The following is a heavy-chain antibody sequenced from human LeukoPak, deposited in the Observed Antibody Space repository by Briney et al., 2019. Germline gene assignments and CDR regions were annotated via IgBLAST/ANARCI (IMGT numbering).Heavy chain of an antibody. V-gene: IGHV1-2*02. Sequence: ASVKVSCKASGYTFTGYYLHWVRQAPGQGLEWMGWINPNSGGTHYAQTFQGRVTMTRDTAISTAYMELSRLRSYETAVYYCARDLDYYGSGSYCADGYDYYYMDVWGKGTTVTVSS. CDR2: INPNSGGT. CDR1: GYTFTGYY. D-gene: IGHD3-10*01. CDR3: ARDLDYYGSGSYCADGYDYYYMDV. J-gene: IGHJ6*03.